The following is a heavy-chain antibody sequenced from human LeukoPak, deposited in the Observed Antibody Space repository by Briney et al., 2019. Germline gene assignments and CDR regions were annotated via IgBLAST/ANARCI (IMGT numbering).Heavy chain of an antibody. CDR3: ARGLVGISGAFDV. Sequence: GGSLRLSCEGSGFTFSTYNLHWVRQAPGKGLEWVAVILNDGSHKYDADSVRGRFDVSRDNSKNTLYLQLRSLRPEDTAVYFCARGLVGISGAFDVWGHGTMVTVPS. V-gene: IGHV3-30*09. CDR2: ILNDGSHK. CDR1: GFTFSTYN. D-gene: IGHD1-26*01. J-gene: IGHJ3*01.